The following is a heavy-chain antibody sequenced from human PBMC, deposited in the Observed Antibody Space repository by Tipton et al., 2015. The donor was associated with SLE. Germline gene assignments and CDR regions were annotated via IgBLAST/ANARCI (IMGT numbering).Heavy chain of an antibody. CDR1: GLTFSPFW. D-gene: IGHD3-10*01. V-gene: IGHV3-7*01. CDR2: INTDGSDK. J-gene: IGHJ4*02. CDR3: ARYGLERALDY. Sequence: SLRLSCAASGLTFSPFWMSWFRQAPGKGLEWVAHINTDGSDKYYLDSVKGRFTISRDNAKTSLFLQMDSLRVEDTAVYYCARYGLERALDYWGQGTLVTVSS.